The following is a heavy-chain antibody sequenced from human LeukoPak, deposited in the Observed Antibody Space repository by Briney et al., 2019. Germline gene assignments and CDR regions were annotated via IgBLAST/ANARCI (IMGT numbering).Heavy chain of an antibody. D-gene: IGHD1-26*01. Sequence: GGSLRLSWAASGFTFSYHWMAWVRQAPGKGLEWVASIKLDGSEQYYLDSVKGRFAISRDNAKNLMNLQMNILRAEDTAIYYCARDGGIMNAFDVWGQGTAVTVSS. J-gene: IGHJ3*01. CDR3: ARDGGIMNAFDV. CDR1: GFTFSYHW. V-gene: IGHV3-7*01. CDR2: IKLDGSEQ.